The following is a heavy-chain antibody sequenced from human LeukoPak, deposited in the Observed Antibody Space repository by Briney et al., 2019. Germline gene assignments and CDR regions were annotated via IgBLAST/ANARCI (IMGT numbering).Heavy chain of an antibody. D-gene: IGHD3-10*01. V-gene: IGHV4-39*01. Sequence: SETLSLTCTVSGGSISSSSYYWGWIRQPPGKGLEWIGSIYYSGSTYYNTSLKSRVTISVDTSKNQFSLKLSSVTAADTAVYYCARQHYYGSGSQRSEDLEYWGQGTLVTVPS. CDR3: ARQHYYGSGSQRSEDLEY. CDR1: GGSISSSSYY. J-gene: IGHJ4*02. CDR2: IYYSGST.